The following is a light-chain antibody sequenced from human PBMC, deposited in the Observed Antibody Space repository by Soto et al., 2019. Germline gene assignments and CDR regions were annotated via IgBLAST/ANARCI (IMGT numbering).Light chain of an antibody. V-gene: IGKV3-20*01. J-gene: IGKJ2*01. CDR2: GAS. Sequence: EIVLTQSPGTLSLSPGERATLSCRASQSVSSSYLAWYQQKPGQAPRLLIYGASSRATGIPDRFSGSGSGTDFTLTISRLEPDDFALYYCQQYGSSRNTFGQGTKLEIK. CDR1: QSVSSSY. CDR3: QQYGSSRNT.